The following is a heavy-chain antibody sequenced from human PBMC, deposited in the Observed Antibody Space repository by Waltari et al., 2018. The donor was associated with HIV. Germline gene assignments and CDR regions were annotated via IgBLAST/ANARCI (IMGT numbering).Heavy chain of an antibody. CDR1: GFTFSSYW. J-gene: IGHJ4*02. V-gene: IGHV3-74*01. CDR2: INSDGSST. Sequence: EVQLVESGGGLVQPGGSLRLSCAASGFTFSSYWMHWVRQAPGKGLVWVARINSDGSSTSYADSVKGRFTISRDNAKNTLYLQMNSLRAEDTAVYYCARERQVSPKLRSGGWGQGTLVTVSS. D-gene: IGHD3-3*01. CDR3: ARERQVSPKLRSGG.